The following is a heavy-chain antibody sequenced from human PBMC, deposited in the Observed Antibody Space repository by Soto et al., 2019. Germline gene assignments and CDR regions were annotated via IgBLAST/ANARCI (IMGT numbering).Heavy chain of an antibody. Sequence: PGGSLRLSCAASGFTFSSYGMHWVRQAPGKGLEWVAVIWYDGSNKYYADSVKGRFTISRDNSKNTLYLQMNSLRAEDTAVYYCVKQAPAGWHFFDTWGQGTLVTVSS. CDR3: VKQAPAGWHFFDT. D-gene: IGHD6-19*01. J-gene: IGHJ4*02. CDR1: GFTFSSYG. V-gene: IGHV3-33*06. CDR2: IWYDGSNK.